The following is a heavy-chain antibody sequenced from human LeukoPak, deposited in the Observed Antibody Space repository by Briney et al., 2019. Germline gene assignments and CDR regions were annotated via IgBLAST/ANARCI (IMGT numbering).Heavy chain of an antibody. CDR1: GDSIANYY. CDR2: IYSSGIT. Sequence: SETLSLTCSVSGDSIANYYWSWIRQLPGKGLEWIGYIYSSGITNYSPSLKSRVSMSVDTSKNQFSLRLGSVTAADTAVYLCARLFRSHRVTAAGIPYYFDYWGRGILVTASS. V-gene: IGHV4-4*09. D-gene: IGHD6-13*01. J-gene: IGHJ4*02. CDR3: ARLFRSHRVTAAGIPYYFDY.